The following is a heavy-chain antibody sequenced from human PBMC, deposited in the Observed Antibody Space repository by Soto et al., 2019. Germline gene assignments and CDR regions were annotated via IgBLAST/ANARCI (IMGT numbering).Heavy chain of an antibody. CDR2: ISSSSSTI. V-gene: IGHV3-48*01. Sequence: EVQLVESGGGLVQPGGSLRLSCAASGFTFSSYSMNWVRQAPGKGLEWVSYISSSSSTIYYADSVKGRFTISRDNAKNSLYLQRNSLRAEDTAVYYCARDLNGGLFDYWGQGNLVTVSS. J-gene: IGHJ4*02. CDR3: ARDLNGGLFDY. CDR1: GFTFSSYS. D-gene: IGHD6-25*01.